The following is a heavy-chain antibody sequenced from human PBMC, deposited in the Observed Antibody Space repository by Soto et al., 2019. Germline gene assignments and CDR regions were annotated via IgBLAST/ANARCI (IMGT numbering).Heavy chain of an antibody. Sequence: ASVKVSCKASGDTFTSYAMHWVRQAPGERLEWMGWINAGNGNTKYSQKFQGRVTITRDTSASTAYMELSSLRSEDTAVYYCARDGRFLEWFGNYYYGLDVSGQGTTVPVSS. D-gene: IGHD3-3*01. CDR2: INAGNGNT. V-gene: IGHV1-3*01. CDR1: GDTFTSYA. J-gene: IGHJ6*02. CDR3: ARDGRFLEWFGNYYYGLDV.